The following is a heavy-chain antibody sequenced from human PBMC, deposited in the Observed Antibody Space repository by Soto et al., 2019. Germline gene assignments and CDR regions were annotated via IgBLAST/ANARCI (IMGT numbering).Heavy chain of an antibody. V-gene: IGHV2-26*01. CDR3: ARLTVTYDFWSGYYLYYMDV. CDR2: IFSNDEK. Sequence: SGPTLVNPTETLTLTCTVSGFSLSNARMGVSWIRQPPGKALEWLAHIFSNDEKSYSTSLKSRLTISKDTSKSQVVLTMTNMDPVDTATYYCARLTVTYDFWSGYYLYYMDVWGKGTTVTVSS. CDR1: GFSLSNARMG. J-gene: IGHJ6*03. D-gene: IGHD3-3*01.